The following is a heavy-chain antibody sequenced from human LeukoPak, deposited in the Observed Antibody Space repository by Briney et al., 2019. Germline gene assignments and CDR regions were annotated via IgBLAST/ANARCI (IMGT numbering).Heavy chain of an antibody. V-gene: IGHV3-49*04. Sequence: PGRSLRLSCTASGFTFGDYAMSWVRQAPGKGPEWVGFIRRKANGGTTEYAAAVKGRFTISRDDSKRIAYLQMNSLKTEDTAVYYCTSGLYYDSWSDLFDYWGQGTLVTVSS. J-gene: IGHJ4*02. CDR1: GFTFGDYA. D-gene: IGHD3-3*01. CDR2: IRRKANGGTT. CDR3: TSGLYYDSWSDLFDY.